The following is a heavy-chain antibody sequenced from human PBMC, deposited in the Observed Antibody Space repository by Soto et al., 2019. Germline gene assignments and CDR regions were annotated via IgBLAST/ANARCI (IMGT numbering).Heavy chain of an antibody. CDR3: AGGDYYYYGMDV. J-gene: IGHJ6*02. CDR2: IYYSGST. V-gene: IGHV4-39*01. CDR1: GGSISSSSYY. Sequence: ETLSLTCTVSGGSISSSSYYWGWIRQPPGKGLEWIGSIYYSGSTYYNPSLKSRVTISVDTSKNQFSLKLSSVTAADTAVYYCAGGDYYYYGMDVWGQGTTVTVSS. D-gene: IGHD3-10*01.